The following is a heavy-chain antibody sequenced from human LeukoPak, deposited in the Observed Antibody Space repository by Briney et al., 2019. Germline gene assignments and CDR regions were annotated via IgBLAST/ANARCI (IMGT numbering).Heavy chain of an antibody. Sequence: ASVKVSCKASGCTFTGYYMHWVRQAPGQGLEWMGWTNPNSGGTNYAQKFQGWVTMTRDTSISTAYMELSRLRSDDTAVYYCARDRYYDSSGYSFSPFDYWGQGTLVTVSS. CDR3: ARDRYYDSSGYSFSPFDY. J-gene: IGHJ4*02. CDR2: TNPNSGGT. D-gene: IGHD3-22*01. V-gene: IGHV1-2*04. CDR1: GCTFTGYY.